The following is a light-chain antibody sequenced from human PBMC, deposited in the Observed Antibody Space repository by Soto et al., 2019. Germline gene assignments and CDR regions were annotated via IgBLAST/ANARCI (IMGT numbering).Light chain of an antibody. Sequence: DILLTQSPATLSFSPGERATLSCRASGSVGFYVAWYQHKPGQSPRLLIYDSSDRAAGVPARFRGSGCGKELTPTITDLEPEDFAVYSCKLRTDWQWTFGKGAKVDIX. V-gene: IGKV3-11*01. CDR3: KLRTDWQWT. CDR2: DSS. CDR1: GSVGFY. J-gene: IGKJ1*01.